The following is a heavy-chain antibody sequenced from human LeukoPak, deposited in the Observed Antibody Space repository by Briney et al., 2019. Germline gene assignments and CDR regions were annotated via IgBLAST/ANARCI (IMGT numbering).Heavy chain of an antibody. CDR2: IYSSGTT. D-gene: IGHD1-26*01. Sequence: PSQTLSLTCTVSGGSTSSGDYYWSWIRQPPGRGLEWIGYIYSSGTTTYSPSLKSRVIISPDTSKNQFSLKLRSVTAADTAVYFCARVLGGSPGDDAFDIWGQGTMVTVS. V-gene: IGHV4-30-4*01. J-gene: IGHJ3*02. CDR1: GGSTSSGDYY. CDR3: ARVLGGSPGDDAFDI.